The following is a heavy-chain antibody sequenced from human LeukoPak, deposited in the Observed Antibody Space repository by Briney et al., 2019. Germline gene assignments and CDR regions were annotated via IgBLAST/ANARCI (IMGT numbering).Heavy chain of an antibody. Sequence: ASETLSLTCTVSGGSISRSFYYWGWIRQSPGKGLEWIGSIYHSDSVTMYYNPSLKSRVTMSADTSKTQFSLRVRSVTAADTAVYYCARRPPALGAFDIWGQGTMVSVSS. V-gene: IGHV4-39*01. CDR3: ARRPPALGAFDI. CDR1: GGSISRSFYY. J-gene: IGHJ3*02. CDR2: IYHSDSVTM.